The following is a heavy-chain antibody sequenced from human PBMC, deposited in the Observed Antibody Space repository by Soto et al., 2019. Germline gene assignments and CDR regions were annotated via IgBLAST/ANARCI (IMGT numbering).Heavy chain of an antibody. CDR3: ARDPVVPAWSRPMGKYYYYYYGMDV. J-gene: IGHJ6*02. CDR1: GFTFSSYG. Sequence: GGSLRLSCAASGFTFSSYGMHWVRQAPGKGLEWVAVIWYDGSNKYYADSVKGRFTISRDNSKNTLYLQMNSLRAEDTAVYYCARDPVVPAWSRPMGKYYYYYYGMDVWGQGTTVTVSS. D-gene: IGHD2-2*01. V-gene: IGHV3-33*01. CDR2: IWYDGSNK.